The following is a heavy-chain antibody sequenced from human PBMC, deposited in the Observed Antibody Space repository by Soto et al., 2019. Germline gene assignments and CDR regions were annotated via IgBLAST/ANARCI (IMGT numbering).Heavy chain of an antibody. Sequence: ASVKVSCKASGYTFTGYYMHWVRQAPGQGLEWMGWINPNSGGTNYAQKFQGRVTMTRDTSISTAYMELSRLRSDDTAVYYCARAKAVAGHFDYWGQGTLVTVSS. CDR3: ARAKAVAGHFDY. V-gene: IGHV1-2*02. CDR1: GYTFTGYY. CDR2: INPNSGGT. D-gene: IGHD6-19*01. J-gene: IGHJ4*02.